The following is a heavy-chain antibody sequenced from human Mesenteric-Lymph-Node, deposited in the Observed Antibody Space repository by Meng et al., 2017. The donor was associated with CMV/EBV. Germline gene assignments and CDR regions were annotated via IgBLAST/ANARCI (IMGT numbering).Heavy chain of an antibody. CDR1: GFRFSTYG. CDR3: AKDSETYGNRCFDY. Sequence: GESLKISCAASGFRFSTYGIQWVRQAPGKGLEWVAFINHDGSKKYFGDSVKGRFTSSRDNSKNTVFLQVNSLRPEDTAVYYCAKDSETYGNRCFDYWGQGTLVTVSS. V-gene: IGHV3-30*02. D-gene: IGHD2/OR15-2a*01. CDR2: INHDGSKK. J-gene: IGHJ4*02.